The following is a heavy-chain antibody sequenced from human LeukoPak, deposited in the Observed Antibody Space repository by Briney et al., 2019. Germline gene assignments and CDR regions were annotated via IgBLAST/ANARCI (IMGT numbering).Heavy chain of an antibody. J-gene: IGHJ4*02. CDR3: ARAGVVTAIDY. D-gene: IGHD2-21*02. CDR2: IYYSGST. V-gene: IGHV4-59*01. CDR1: GGSISSYY. Sequence: SETLSLTCTVSGGSISSYYWSWIRQPPGKGLEWIGYIYYSGSTKYNPSLKGRVTISVDTSKNQFSLKLTSVTAADTAVYYCARAGVVTAIDYWGQGTLVTVSS.